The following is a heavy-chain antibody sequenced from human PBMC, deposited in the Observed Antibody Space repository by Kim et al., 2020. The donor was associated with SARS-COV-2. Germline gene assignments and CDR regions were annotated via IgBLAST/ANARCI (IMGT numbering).Heavy chain of an antibody. CDR2: INHSGST. V-gene: IGHV4-34*01. J-gene: IGHJ6*01. Sequence: SETLSLTCAVYGGSFSGYYWSWIRQPPGKGLEWIGEINHSGSTNYNPSLKSRVTISVDTSKNQFSLKLSSVTAADTAVYYCARNAVIVVVPAAMSYYYYG. CDR1: GGSFSGYY. CDR3: ARNAVIVVVPAAMSYYYYG. D-gene: IGHD2-2*01.